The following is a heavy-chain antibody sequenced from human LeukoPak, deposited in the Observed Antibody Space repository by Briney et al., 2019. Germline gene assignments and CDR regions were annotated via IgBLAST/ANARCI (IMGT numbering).Heavy chain of an antibody. Sequence: ASVKVSCRASGYTFTGYYMHWVRQAPGQGLEWMGWINPNSGDTNYAEKFQGRVTMTRDTSISTAYMDLRRLRSDDTAVYYCARDYSSSSGYFDYWGQGTLVTVSS. J-gene: IGHJ4*02. D-gene: IGHD6-6*01. CDR1: GYTFTGYY. CDR2: INPNSGDT. V-gene: IGHV1-2*02. CDR3: ARDYSSSSGYFDY.